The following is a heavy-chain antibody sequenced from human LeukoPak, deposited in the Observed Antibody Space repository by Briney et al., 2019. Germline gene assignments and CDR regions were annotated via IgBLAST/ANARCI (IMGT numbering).Heavy chain of an antibody. J-gene: IGHJ4*02. V-gene: IGHV5-51*01. Sequence: GESLKISCKGSGYSFTSYWIGWVRQMPGKGLEWMGIMYPGDSDTRYSPSFQGQVTISADKSISTAYLQWSSLKASDTAMYYCARQGYSYDSSGTFDYWGQGTLVTVSS. D-gene: IGHD3-22*01. CDR2: MYPGDSDT. CDR3: ARQGYSYDSSGTFDY. CDR1: GYSFTSYW.